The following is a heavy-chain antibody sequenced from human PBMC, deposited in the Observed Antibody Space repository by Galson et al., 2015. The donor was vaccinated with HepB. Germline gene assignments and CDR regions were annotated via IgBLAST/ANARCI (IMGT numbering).Heavy chain of an antibody. V-gene: IGHV1-2*02. CDR2: VNPNGGGT. Sequence: SVKVSCKASGYTFTHYYIHWVRQAPGQGLEWLGWVNPNGGGTDYAQKFQGRVTLTGDTSISTAYMELSDMKSDDTAVYYCARSSLYQWNGYDAFDIRGQGILVTVSS. CDR3: ARSSLYQWNGYDAFDI. D-gene: IGHD1-20*01. J-gene: IGHJ3*02. CDR1: GYTFTHYY.